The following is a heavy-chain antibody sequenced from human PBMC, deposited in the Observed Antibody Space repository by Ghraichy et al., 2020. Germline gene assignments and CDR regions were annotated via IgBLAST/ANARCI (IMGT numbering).Heavy chain of an antibody. J-gene: IGHJ5*02. CDR1: GFTFKNFA. V-gene: IGHV3-23*01. CDR3: AKRPKSGTYDS. D-gene: IGHD3-16*01. CDR2: ISGSGGNT. Sequence: GESLNISCVGSGFTFKNFAMGWVRQGPGGGLEWVSGISGSGGNTHYAESVKGRFTISSDSSKNTVYLQMNSLRAEDTAVYYCAKRPKSGTYDSWGQGILVTVSA.